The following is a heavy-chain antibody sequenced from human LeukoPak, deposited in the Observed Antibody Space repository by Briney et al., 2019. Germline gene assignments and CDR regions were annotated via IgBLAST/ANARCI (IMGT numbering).Heavy chain of an antibody. CDR3: ATGRSFKFDS. J-gene: IGHJ4*02. CDR1: GGSFSGYY. V-gene: IGHV4-34*01. CDR2: INHSGST. D-gene: IGHD6-13*01. Sequence: PSETLSLTCAVYGGSFSGYYWSWIRQPPGKGLEWIGEINHSGSTNYNPSLKSRVTISVDTSKNQFSLKLSSVTAADTAVYYCATGRSFKFDSWGQGTLVTVSS.